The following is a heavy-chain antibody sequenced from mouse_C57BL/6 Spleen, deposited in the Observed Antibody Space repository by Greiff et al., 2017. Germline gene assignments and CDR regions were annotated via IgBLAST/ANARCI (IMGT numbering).Heavy chain of an antibody. D-gene: IGHD2-5*01. J-gene: IGHJ1*03. Sequence: VQLQQSGPELVKPGASVKISCKASGYAFSSSWMNWVKQRPGKGLEWIGRIYPGDGDTNYNGKFKGKATLTADKSSSTAYMQLSSLTSEDSAVYFCAREAYYSNYDWYFDVWGTGTTVTVSS. CDR2: IYPGDGDT. V-gene: IGHV1-82*01. CDR3: AREAYYSNYDWYFDV. CDR1: GYAFSSSW.